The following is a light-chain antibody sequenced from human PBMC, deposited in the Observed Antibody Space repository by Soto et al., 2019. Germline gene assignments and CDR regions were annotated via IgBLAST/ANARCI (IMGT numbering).Light chain of an antibody. CDR1: QSILYRFNNKNN. CDR3: QQYYSSPYT. V-gene: IGKV4-1*01. CDR2: GAS. Sequence: DIQMTQSPSSLPVSLGERATINCKSSQSILYRFNNKNNLAWYQQKPGQPPKLLIHGASTRESGVPDLFSGSASGTDFSLTISILQAEDAAIYYCQQYYSSPYTFGQGTKLEIK. J-gene: IGKJ2*01.